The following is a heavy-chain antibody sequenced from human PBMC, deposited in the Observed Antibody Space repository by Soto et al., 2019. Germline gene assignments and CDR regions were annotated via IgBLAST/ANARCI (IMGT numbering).Heavy chain of an antibody. Sequence: EVQLVESGGGLVQPGGSLRLSCAASGFTFSSYSMNWVRQAPGKGLEWVSYISSSSSTIYYADSVKGRFNISRDNAKNTLYLQMNRLRDEDRAVYYCASALGGYRGYEDVSYYYYGMDVWGQGTTVTVSS. CDR3: ASALGGYRGYEDVSYYYYGMDV. V-gene: IGHV3-48*02. D-gene: IGHD5-12*01. CDR1: GFTFSSYS. CDR2: ISSSSSTI. J-gene: IGHJ6*02.